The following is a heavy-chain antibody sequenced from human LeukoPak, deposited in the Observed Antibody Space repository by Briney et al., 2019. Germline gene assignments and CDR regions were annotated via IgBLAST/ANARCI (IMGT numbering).Heavy chain of an antibody. Sequence: GGSLRLYCAASGFTFSRYWIHWVRQAPGKGLVWVSRINSDGSDTVYADSVRGRFTISRDNAKNTLYLQMNSLRADDTAVYYCLSAVGPSEYWGQGTLVTVSS. CDR2: INSDGSDT. CDR1: GFTFSRYW. D-gene: IGHD1-26*01. V-gene: IGHV3-74*01. J-gene: IGHJ4*02. CDR3: LSAVGPSEY.